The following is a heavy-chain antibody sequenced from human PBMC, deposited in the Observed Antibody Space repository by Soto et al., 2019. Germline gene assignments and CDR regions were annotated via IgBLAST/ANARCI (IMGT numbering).Heavy chain of an antibody. CDR1: GFTFSSYW. J-gene: IGHJ3*02. V-gene: IGHV3-7*01. Sequence: EVQLVESGGGLVQPGGSLRLSCAASGFTFSSYWMSWVRQAPGKGLEWVANIKQDGSEKYYVDSVKGRFTISRDNAKNSQYLQINSLRAEDTAVYYCARDFSLTRDDAFDIWGQGTMVTVSS. D-gene: IGHD3-3*01. CDR2: IKQDGSEK. CDR3: ARDFSLTRDDAFDI.